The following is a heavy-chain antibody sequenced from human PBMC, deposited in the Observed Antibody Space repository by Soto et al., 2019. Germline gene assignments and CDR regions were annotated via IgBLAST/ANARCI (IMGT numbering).Heavy chain of an antibody. Sequence: EVQLVESGGGLVQPGGSLRLSCAASGFTVSSNYMSWVRQAPGKGLEWVSVIYSGGNTYYADSVKGRFTISRHNSKNTLYLQMNSLRAEDTAVYYCARDGCSSTSCYAGTYWYFDLWGRGTLVTVSS. J-gene: IGHJ2*01. CDR1: GFTVSSNY. V-gene: IGHV3-53*04. CDR2: IYSGGNT. CDR3: ARDGCSSTSCYAGTYWYFDL. D-gene: IGHD2-2*01.